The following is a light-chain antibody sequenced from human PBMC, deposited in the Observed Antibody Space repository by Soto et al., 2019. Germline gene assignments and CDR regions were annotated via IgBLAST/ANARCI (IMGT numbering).Light chain of an antibody. CDR1: SSDVGGYNY. CDR3: SSYTTSRIR. J-gene: IGLJ1*01. V-gene: IGLV2-14*01. CDR2: EVS. Sequence: HYSLTQRASVSGSPGQSLTISCTGTSSDVGGYNYVSWYQQHPGKAPKLMIYEVSNRPSGVSNRFSGSKSGNTASLTISGLQAEDEADYYCSSYTTSRIRFGTGTKVTVL.